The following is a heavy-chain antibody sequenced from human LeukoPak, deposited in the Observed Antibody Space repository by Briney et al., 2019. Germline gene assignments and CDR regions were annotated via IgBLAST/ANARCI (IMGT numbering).Heavy chain of an antibody. J-gene: IGHJ5*02. CDR3: ARGVAVGGTTHFDP. CDR1: GGPFDSHN. CDR2: IYHSGSA. D-gene: IGHD6-13*01. Sequence: PSETLSLTCTVSGGPFDSHNSTWFRNPPGKGREGIAFIYHSGSAVYSPSLRSRVTMSVDRSKRQFSLNLSSVTAADTAVYYCARGVAVGGTTHFDPWGQGTLVTVSS. V-gene: IGHV4-59*08.